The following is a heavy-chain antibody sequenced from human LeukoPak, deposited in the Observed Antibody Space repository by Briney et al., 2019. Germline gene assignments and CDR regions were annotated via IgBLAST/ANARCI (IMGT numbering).Heavy chain of an antibody. CDR3: ARDSARERGLWFDP. Sequence: SVKVSCKASGGTFSSYAISWVRQAPGQGLEWKGGIIPISGTANYAQKFQGRVTITADKSTSTAYMELSSLRSEDTAVYYCARDSARERGLWFDPWGQGTLGTVSS. J-gene: IGHJ5*02. CDR1: GGTFSSYA. V-gene: IGHV1-69*06. CDR2: IIPISGTA. D-gene: IGHD3-16*01.